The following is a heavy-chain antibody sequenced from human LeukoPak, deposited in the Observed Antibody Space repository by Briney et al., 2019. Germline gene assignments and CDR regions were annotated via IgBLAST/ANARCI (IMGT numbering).Heavy chain of an antibody. CDR3: AVVATLAGMNY. CDR2: ISGNAGNT. Sequence: GGSLRLSCAASGFTLSSYAMSWVRQAPGKGLEWVSLISGNAGNTYYADSVKGRFTISRDNSKNTLYLQMNSLRAEDTAVYYCAVVATLAGMNYWGPGTLVTVSS. J-gene: IGHJ4*02. V-gene: IGHV3-23*01. CDR1: GFTLSSYA. D-gene: IGHD5-12*01.